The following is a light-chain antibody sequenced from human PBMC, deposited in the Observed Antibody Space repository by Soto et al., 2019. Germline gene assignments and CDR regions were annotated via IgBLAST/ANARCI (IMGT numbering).Light chain of an antibody. Sequence: VLTQSPGTLSLSPGETATLSCMASQSVSGSYLAWYQQKPGQAPRLLIYGVTSRATGIPDRFSGSGSGTDFTLTINRLEPEDSAVYCCQQYGSSPVTFGPGTKVDI. CDR1: QSVSGSY. CDR3: QQYGSSPVT. CDR2: GVT. V-gene: IGKV3-20*01. J-gene: IGKJ3*01.